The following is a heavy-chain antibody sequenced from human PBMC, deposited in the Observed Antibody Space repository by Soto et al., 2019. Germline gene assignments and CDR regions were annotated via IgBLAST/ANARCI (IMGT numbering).Heavy chain of an antibody. CDR2: IYRTEDK. V-gene: IGHV2-5*01. CDR3: AHKLRVTRSAFDI. D-gene: IGHD4-17*01. CDR1: ALPLNTTGVG. Sequence: SGPTLVNPTQTLYLTCTCSALPLNTTGVGVGWVRQLPGRALEWLAVIYRTEDKRYSPSLQSRLSISKETSKSKVVLTITNMDPMDTAIFVCAHKLRVTRSAFDIWSQGTMVTASS. J-gene: IGHJ3*02.